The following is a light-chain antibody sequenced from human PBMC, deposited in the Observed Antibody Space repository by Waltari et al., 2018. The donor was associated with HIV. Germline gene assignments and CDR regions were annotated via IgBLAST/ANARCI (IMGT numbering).Light chain of an antibody. CDR2: DVT. CDR1: SGDVGGFDF. V-gene: IGLV2-14*01. CDR3: ASYTHRSTLV. Sequence: QSALTQPASVSGSPGQSITISCTGTSGDVGGFDFVSWYQQYPGPAPKVIISDVTNRPSGVSSRFSGSKSGNTASLTISGLQGEDEADYYCASYTHRSTLVFGGGTKLTVL. J-gene: IGLJ3*02.